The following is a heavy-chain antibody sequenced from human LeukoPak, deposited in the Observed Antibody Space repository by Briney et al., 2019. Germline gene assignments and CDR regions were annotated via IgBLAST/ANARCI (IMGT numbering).Heavy chain of an antibody. D-gene: IGHD3-22*01. V-gene: IGHV4-59*01. CDR3: ARGQWLPVFDF. Sequence: PSETLSLTCSVSGGFNTHYYWTWIRQPPGKELEWIGYIYHSGGTKYNPSLKSRVTISVDTSKNHFSLKLSSVTAADTAVYYCARGQWLPVFDFWGQGTLVTVSS. J-gene: IGHJ4*02. CDR1: GGFNTHYY. CDR2: IYHSGGT.